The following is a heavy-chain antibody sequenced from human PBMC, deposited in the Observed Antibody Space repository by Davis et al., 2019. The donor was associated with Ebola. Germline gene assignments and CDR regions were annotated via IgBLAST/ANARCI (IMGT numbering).Heavy chain of an antibody. CDR3: AKGGVYYTYYYGMDV. J-gene: IGHJ6*02. V-gene: IGHV3-30*18. D-gene: IGHD3-22*01. Sequence: GESLKISCAASGFTFSSYGMHWVRQAPGKGLEWVAVISYDGSNKYYADSVKGRFTISRDNSKNTLYLQINSLRAEDTAVYYCAKGGVYYTYYYGMDVWGQGTTVTVSS. CDR2: ISYDGSNK. CDR1: GFTFSSYG.